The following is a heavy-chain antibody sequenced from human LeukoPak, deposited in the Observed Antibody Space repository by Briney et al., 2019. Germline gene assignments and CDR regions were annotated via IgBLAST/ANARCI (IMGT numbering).Heavy chain of an antibody. J-gene: IGHJ4*02. CDR1: GGSISSGSYY. V-gene: IGHV4-39*01. CDR2: IYYSGTT. CDR3: GRHYYGSSQIDY. D-gene: IGHD3-10*01. Sequence: SETLSLTCTVSGGSISSGSYYWSWIRQPAGKGLEWIGNIYYSGTTYNNPSLTSRVTMSVDTSTNQFSLKMASVTAADTAMYYCGRHYYGSSQIDYWGQGALVTVSS.